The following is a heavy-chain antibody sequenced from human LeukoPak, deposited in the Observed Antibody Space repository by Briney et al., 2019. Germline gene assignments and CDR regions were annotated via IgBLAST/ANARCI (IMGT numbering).Heavy chain of an antibody. J-gene: IGHJ6*02. V-gene: IGHV1-18*01. CDR2: ISAYNGNT. CDR1: GYTFTSYG. CDR3: ARAHYGSGSYTYYYGMDV. Sequence: ASVKVSCKASGYTFTSYGISWVRQAAGQGLEWMGWISAYNGNTNYAQKLQGRVTMTTDTSTSTAYMELRSLRSDDTAVYYCARAHYGSGSYTYYYGMDVWGQGTTVTVSS. D-gene: IGHD3-10*01.